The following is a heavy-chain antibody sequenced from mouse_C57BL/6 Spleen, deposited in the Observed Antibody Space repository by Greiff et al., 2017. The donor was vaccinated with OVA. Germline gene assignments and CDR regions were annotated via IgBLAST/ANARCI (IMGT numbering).Heavy chain of an antibody. CDR2: IYPGDGDT. J-gene: IGHJ3*01. CDR3: AREGRGRRSAY. D-gene: IGHD3-3*01. Sequence: QVQLQQSGAELVKPGASVKISCKASGYAFSSYWMNWVKQRPGQGLEWIGQIYPGDGDTNYTGKFKGKATLTADNSSRPAYMQLSRLSSEDSAFYFCAREGRGRRSAYWGQGTLVTVSA. CDR1: GYAFSSYW. V-gene: IGHV1-80*01.